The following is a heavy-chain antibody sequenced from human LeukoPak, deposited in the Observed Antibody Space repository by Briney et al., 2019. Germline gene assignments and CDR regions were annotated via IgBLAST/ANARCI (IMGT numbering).Heavy chain of an antibody. Sequence: GASVKVSCKASGGTFSSYAISWVRQAPGQGLEWMGGIIPIFGTANYAQKFQGRVTITTDESTSTAYIELSSLRSEDTAVYYCASEGYSGYDPTYYFDYWGQGTLVTVSS. J-gene: IGHJ4*02. D-gene: IGHD5-12*01. CDR1: GGTFSSYA. CDR3: ASEGYSGYDPTYYFDY. V-gene: IGHV1-69*05. CDR2: IIPIFGTA.